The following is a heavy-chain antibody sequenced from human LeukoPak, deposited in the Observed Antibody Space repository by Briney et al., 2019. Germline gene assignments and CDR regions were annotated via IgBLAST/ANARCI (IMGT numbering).Heavy chain of an antibody. CDR2: IYYSGTT. CDR1: GVSISGSY. Sequence: SETLSLTCTVSGVSISGSYWSWIRQLPGKELEWIGYIYYSGTTNYNPSLKSRVTISVDTSRNQFSLKLSSVTAADTAVYYSARKTTGTMSPYFDYWGQGTLVTVSS. J-gene: IGHJ4*02. CDR3: ARKTTGTMSPYFDY. D-gene: IGHD1-1*01. V-gene: IGHV4-59*01.